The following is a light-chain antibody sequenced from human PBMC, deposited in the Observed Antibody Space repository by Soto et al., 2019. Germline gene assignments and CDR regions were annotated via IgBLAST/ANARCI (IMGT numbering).Light chain of an antibody. CDR3: QSYNSWPIT. CDR1: RRVGSD. V-gene: IGKV3D-15*01. Sequence: EIVMTQSPATLSVSPGERATLSCRASRRVGSDLAWYQQKPGQAPMLVIYDICTRATGVPTMISGSGSGTEFTLTIASLQTEDFAVYYCQSYNSWPITLGGGTKVEIK. CDR2: DIC. J-gene: IGKJ4*01.